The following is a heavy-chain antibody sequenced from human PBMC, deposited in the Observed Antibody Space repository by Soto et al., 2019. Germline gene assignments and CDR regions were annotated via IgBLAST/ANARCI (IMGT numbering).Heavy chain of an antibody. D-gene: IGHD2-8*01. J-gene: IGHJ4*02. CDR1: GYTFTSSD. CDR3: ARRTISEDL. V-gene: IGHV1-8*02. Sequence: ASVKVSGKASGYTFTSSDINGVRQATGQGLEWMGWMNPNSGNTGYAQKFQGRVTMTRDTSTSTAYMELSGLTSEDTAVYYCARRTISEDLWGQGTRVTGSS. CDR2: MNPNSGNT.